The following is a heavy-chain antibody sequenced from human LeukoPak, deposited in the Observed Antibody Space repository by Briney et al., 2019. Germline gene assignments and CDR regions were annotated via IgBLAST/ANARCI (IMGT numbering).Heavy chain of an antibody. CDR2: MNPNSGNT. V-gene: IGHV1-8*01. Sequence: ASVKVSCKASGYTFTSYDINWVRQATGQGLEWMGWMNPNSGNTGYAQKFQGRVTMTRNTSISTANMELNSLRSEDTAVYYCARTDYSYYYYYGMDVWGQGTTVTVSS. CDR3: ARTDYSYYYYYGMDV. CDR1: GYTFTSYD. D-gene: IGHD4-11*01. J-gene: IGHJ6*02.